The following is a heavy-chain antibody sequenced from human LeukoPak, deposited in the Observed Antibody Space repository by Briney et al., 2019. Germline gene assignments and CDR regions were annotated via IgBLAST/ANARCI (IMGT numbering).Heavy chain of an antibody. CDR3: ARSPYDY. CDR1: GGSISSSSYY. J-gene: IGHJ4*02. Sequence: SETLSLTCTVSGGSISSSSYYWGWIRQPPGKGLEWIGSIYYSGSTYYNPSLKSRVTISVDTSKNQFSLKLSSVTAVDTAVYYCARSPYDYWGQGTLVTVSS. V-gene: IGHV4-39*07. CDR2: IYYSGST.